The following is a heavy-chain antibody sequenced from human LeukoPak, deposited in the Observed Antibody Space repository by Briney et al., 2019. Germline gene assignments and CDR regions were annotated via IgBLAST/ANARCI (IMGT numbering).Heavy chain of an antibody. CDR3: ARVGFYDSMGFDY. CDR1: GFTFSSYW. J-gene: IGHJ4*02. Sequence: PGGSLRLSCAASGFTFSSYWMHWVRQAPGKGLEWVSYISSSSTIYYADSVKGRFTVSRDNAKNSLYLQMNSLRDEDTAVYYCARVGFYDSMGFDYWGQGTLVTLSS. V-gene: IGHV3-48*02. CDR2: ISSSSTI. D-gene: IGHD3-22*01.